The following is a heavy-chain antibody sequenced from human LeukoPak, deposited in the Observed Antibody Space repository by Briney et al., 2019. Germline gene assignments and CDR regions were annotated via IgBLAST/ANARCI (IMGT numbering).Heavy chain of an antibody. CDR1: GYIFTNYY. CDR3: ARDHGSAYYRAPRH. CDR2: INPSGGST. D-gene: IGHD3-10*01. J-gene: IGHJ4*02. Sequence: VASVKVSCKASGYIFTNYYMHWVRQAPGQGFEWMGTINPSGGSTTYAQKFQGRVTMTRDTSTSTVYMELSSLRSEDTAVYYCARDHGSAYYRAPRHWGQGTLVTVSS. V-gene: IGHV1-46*01.